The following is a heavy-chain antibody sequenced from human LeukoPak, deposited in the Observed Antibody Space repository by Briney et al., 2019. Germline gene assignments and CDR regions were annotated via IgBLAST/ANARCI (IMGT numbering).Heavy chain of an antibody. CDR2: IGSTSGTI. V-gene: IGHV3-48*02. Sequence: GGSLRLSCAASGFTFSSYGMNWVRQAPGQGLEWVSYIGSTSGTIYYADSVKGRFTISRDNAKTSLFLQMDSLRDEDTAVYYCARDLWGTSGYRFDYWGEGTLVTVSA. D-gene: IGHD3-22*01. CDR3: ARDLWGTSGYRFDY. J-gene: IGHJ4*02. CDR1: GFTFSSYG.